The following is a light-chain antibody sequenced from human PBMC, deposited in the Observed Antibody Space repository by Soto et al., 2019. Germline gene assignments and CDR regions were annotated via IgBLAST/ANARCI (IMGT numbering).Light chain of an antibody. Sequence: QSALTQPASVSGSPGQSSTISCTGTSSDVGGYNYVSWYHKHPGKAPKLMIYDVSNRPSGVSNRFSGSKSGNTASLTISGLQAEDEADYYCSSYTSSNTLLYVFGTGTKLTVI. CDR1: SSDVGGYNY. CDR3: SSYTSSNTLLYV. J-gene: IGLJ1*01. CDR2: DVS. V-gene: IGLV2-14*01.